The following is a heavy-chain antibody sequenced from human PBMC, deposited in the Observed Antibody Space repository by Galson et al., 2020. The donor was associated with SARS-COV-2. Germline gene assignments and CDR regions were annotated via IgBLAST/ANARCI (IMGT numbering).Heavy chain of an antibody. CDR3: AGHATRSNWDY. Sequence: GESLKISCAASGFTFSSYSMNWARQAPGKGLEWVSSIDSSSSYIYYADSVKGRFTISRDNAKNSLYLQMNSLRAEDTAVYYCAGHATRSNWDYWGQGTLVTVSS. V-gene: IGHV3-21*01. D-gene: IGHD1-1*01. CDR2: IDSSSSYI. J-gene: IGHJ4*02. CDR1: GFTFSSYS.